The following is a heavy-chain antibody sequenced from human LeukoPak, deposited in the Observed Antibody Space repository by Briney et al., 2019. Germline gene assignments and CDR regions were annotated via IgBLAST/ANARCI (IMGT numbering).Heavy chain of an antibody. CDR3: AKPKETYRSPFHY. CDR1: GYIFTNYY. Sequence: ASVKVSCKASGYIFTNYYMHWVRQAPGQGLEWMGIINPSGGSTTYAQKFQGRVTMTRDTSTSTVYMELSSLRSEDTAVYYCAKPKETYRSPFHYWGQGTLVTVSS. D-gene: IGHD3-16*02. J-gene: IGHJ4*02. CDR2: INPSGGST. V-gene: IGHV1-46*01.